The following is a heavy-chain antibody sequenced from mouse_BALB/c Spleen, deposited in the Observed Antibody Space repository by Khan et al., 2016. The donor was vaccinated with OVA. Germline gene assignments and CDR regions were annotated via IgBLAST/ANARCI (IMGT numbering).Heavy chain of an antibody. CDR3: TRRNWDVAWFAY. D-gene: IGHD4-1*01. CDR1: GYTFTSYW. Sequence: EVQLQESGTVLARPGASVKMSCKASGYTFTSYWMHWVKQRPGQGLEWIGDIYPGNTDTNYNQKFKGKAKLTAVTSTSTAYMELSSLTNEDSAVYYCTRRNWDVAWFAYWGRGTLVTVSA. J-gene: IGHJ3*01. CDR2: IYPGNTDT. V-gene: IGHV1-5*01.